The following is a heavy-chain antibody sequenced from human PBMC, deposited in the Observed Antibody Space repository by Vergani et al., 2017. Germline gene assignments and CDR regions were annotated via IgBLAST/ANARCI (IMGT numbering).Heavy chain of an antibody. CDR2: ISYDGSNK. CDR3: ARGRYCSSTSCADAFDI. CDR1: GFTFSSYA. Sequence: QVQLVESGGGVVQPGRSLRLSCAASGFTFSSYAMHWVRQAPGKGLEWVAVISYDGSNKYYADSVKGRFTISRDNSKNTLYRQMNSLRAEDTAGYYCARGRYCSSTSCADAFDIWGQGTMVTVSS. V-gene: IGHV3-30-3*01. D-gene: IGHD2-2*01. J-gene: IGHJ3*02.